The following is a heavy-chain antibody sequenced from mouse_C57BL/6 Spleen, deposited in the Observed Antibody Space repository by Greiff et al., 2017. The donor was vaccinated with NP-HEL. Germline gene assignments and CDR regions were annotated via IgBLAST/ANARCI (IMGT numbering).Heavy chain of an antibody. CDR2: ISYDGSN. Sequence: EVQLQESGPGLVKPSQSLSLTCSVTGYSITSGYYWNWIRQFPGNKLEWMGYISYDGSNNYNPSLKNRISITRDTSKNQFFLKWNSVTTEDTATYDCARDLFDYWGQGTTLTVSS. V-gene: IGHV3-6*01. CDR1: GYSITSGYY. J-gene: IGHJ2*01. CDR3: ARDLFDY.